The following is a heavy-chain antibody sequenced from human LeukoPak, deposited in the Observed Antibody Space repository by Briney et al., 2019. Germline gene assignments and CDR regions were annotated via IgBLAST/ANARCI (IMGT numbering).Heavy chain of an antibody. V-gene: IGHV4-4*07. Sequence: SETLSLTCTVSGGSISSYYWSWIRQPAGKGLEWIGRIYTSGSTNYNPSLKSRVTMSVDTSKNQFSLKLSSVTAADTAVYYCARDTYYYDSSGPRDAFDIWGQGTMVTVSS. CDR1: GGSISSYY. D-gene: IGHD3-22*01. J-gene: IGHJ3*02. CDR3: ARDTYYYDSSGPRDAFDI. CDR2: IYTSGST.